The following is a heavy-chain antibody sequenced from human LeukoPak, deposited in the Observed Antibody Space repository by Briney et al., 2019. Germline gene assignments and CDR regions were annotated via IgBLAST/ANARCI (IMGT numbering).Heavy chain of an antibody. D-gene: IGHD3-16*02. J-gene: IGHJ4*02. Sequence: PGGSLRLSCAASGFTFSSYWMHWVRQVPGKGLVWVSRLNSDGRSTTYADSVKGRFTISRDNAKNTLYLQMNSLRAEDTAVYCCARTPYVWGSYRYGCDFDYWGQGTLVTVSS. CDR2: LNSDGRST. V-gene: IGHV3-74*01. CDR1: GFTFSSYW. CDR3: ARTPYVWGSYRYGCDFDY.